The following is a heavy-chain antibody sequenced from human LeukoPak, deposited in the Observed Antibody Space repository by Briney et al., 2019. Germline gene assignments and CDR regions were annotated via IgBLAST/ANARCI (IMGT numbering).Heavy chain of an antibody. CDR2: ISYDGSNK. J-gene: IGHJ6*03. CDR1: GFTFSSYA. V-gene: IGHV3-30*04. D-gene: IGHD6-13*01. CDR3: ARNYSSSWYVVYYYYMDV. Sequence: PGGSLRLSCAASGFTFSSYAMHWVRQAPGKGLEWVAVISYDGSNKYYADSVKGRFTTSGDNSNNTLYLQMNSLRAEDTAVYYCARNYSSSWYVVYYYYMDVWGKGTTVTVSS.